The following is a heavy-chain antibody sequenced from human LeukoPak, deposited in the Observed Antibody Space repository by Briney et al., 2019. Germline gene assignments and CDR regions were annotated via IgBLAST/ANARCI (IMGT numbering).Heavy chain of an antibody. Sequence: KPSETLSLICTVSGASISGYYWSWIRQPPGKGLEWIGNIYYSGGNKYNPSLKSRVTISVDTSKSQFSLKLRSVTAADTAVYYCAGRYEYSTSGHFDYWGQGTLVSVSS. CDR1: GASISGYY. D-gene: IGHD6-6*01. CDR3: AGRYEYSTSGHFDY. CDR2: IYYSGGN. V-gene: IGHV4-59*01. J-gene: IGHJ4*02.